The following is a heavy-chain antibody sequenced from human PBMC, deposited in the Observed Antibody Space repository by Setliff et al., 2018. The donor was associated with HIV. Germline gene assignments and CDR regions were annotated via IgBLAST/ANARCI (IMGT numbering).Heavy chain of an antibody. D-gene: IGHD2-15*01. CDR2: ISSSDTTI. CDR1: GFTFSSYS. V-gene: IGHV3-48*01. CDR3: ARVRYCSGGSCYGGEYWFDP. Sequence: GGSLRLSCAASGFTFSSYSMNWVRQTPGKGLEWVSYISSSDTTIYYADSVKGRFTISRDNAKNSLYLQMSSLRAEDTAVYYCARVRYCSGGSCYGGEYWFDPWGQGTLVTVSS. J-gene: IGHJ5*02.